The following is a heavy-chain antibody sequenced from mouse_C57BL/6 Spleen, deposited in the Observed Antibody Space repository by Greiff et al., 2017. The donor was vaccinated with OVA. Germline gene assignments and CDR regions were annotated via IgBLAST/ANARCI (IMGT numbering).Heavy chain of an antibody. D-gene: IGHD1-1*01. CDR1: GYTFTDYE. V-gene: IGHV1-15*01. CDR2: IDPETGGT. CDR3: TRGGVVDHFDY. Sequence: VQLQQSGAELVRPGASVTLSCKASGYTFTDYEMHWVKQTPVPGLEWIGAIDPETGGTAYNQKFKGKAILTADKSSSTAYMELRSLTSEDSAVYYCTRGGVVDHFDYWGQGTTLTVSS. J-gene: IGHJ2*01.